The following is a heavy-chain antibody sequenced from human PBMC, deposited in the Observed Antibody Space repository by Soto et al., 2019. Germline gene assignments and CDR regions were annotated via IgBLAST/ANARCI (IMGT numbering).Heavy chain of an antibody. CDR2: IGTAGDT. Sequence: GSLRVACAASVFTCSSYDMHWVRQATGKGLEWVSAIGTAGDTYYPGSVKGRFTISRENAKNSLYLQMNSLRAGDTAVYYCARRLHYDFWSGSGYGMDVWGQGTTVTVSS. J-gene: IGHJ6*02. V-gene: IGHV3-13*01. D-gene: IGHD3-3*01. CDR3: ARRLHYDFWSGSGYGMDV. CDR1: VFTCSSYD.